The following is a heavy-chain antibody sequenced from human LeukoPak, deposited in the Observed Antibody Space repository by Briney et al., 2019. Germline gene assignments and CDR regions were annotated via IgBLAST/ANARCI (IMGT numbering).Heavy chain of an antibody. Sequence: GGSLRLSCAASGFTASSIHMVWVRQAPGKGLEWVSVTYTGGNSYYADSVKGRFIISRDISKNTLYLQMNSLRAEDSALYYCARGGRGSAAVVAPRSFDIWGQGTMVTVSS. CDR1: GFTASSIH. D-gene: IGHD3-22*01. J-gene: IGHJ3*02. V-gene: IGHV3-53*01. CDR2: TYTGGNS. CDR3: ARGGRGSAAVVAPRSFDI.